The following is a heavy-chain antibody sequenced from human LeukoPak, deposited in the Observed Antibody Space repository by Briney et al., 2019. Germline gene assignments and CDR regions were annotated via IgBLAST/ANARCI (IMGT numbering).Heavy chain of an antibody. D-gene: IGHD3-10*01. J-gene: IGHJ6*02. Sequence: GGSLRLSCAASGFTFSSYDMHWVRQATGKGLEWVSAIGTAGDTYYPGSVKGRFTISRENTKNSLYLQMNSLRAGDTAVYYCARAGGSGSPIVRLDYYGMDVWGQGTTVTVSS. CDR3: ARAGGSGSPIVRLDYYGMDV. CDR2: IGTAGDT. CDR1: GFTFSSYD. V-gene: IGHV3-13*01.